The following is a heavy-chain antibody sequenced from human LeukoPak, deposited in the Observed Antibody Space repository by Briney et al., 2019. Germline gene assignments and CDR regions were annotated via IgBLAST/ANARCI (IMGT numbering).Heavy chain of an antibody. CDR1: GFTFSDYY. V-gene: IGHV3-11*01. CDR2: ISNSGSII. J-gene: IGHJ4*02. CDR3: ARDGGGNYFDY. Sequence: GGSLRLSCAASGFTFSDYYMSWIRQAPGKGLERVSNISNSGSIIYYASSENGRFPISRDTAKNSLYLQMNNLRAEDTAVYYCARDGGGNYFDYWGQGSLVTVSS. D-gene: IGHD3-16*01.